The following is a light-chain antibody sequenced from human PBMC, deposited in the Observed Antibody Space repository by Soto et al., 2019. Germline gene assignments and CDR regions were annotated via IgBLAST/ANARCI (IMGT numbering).Light chain of an antibody. J-gene: IGKJ1*01. V-gene: IGKV3-20*01. CDR3: QQYNNWWT. Sequence: EIVLTQSPGTLSLSPGERASLSCRASQTVCNNYLAWYQQRPGQAPRLLISGASTRATGIPDRISGSGSGTDFTLTIIRLEPEDFAVYYCQQYNNWWTFGQGTKVEIK. CDR2: GAS. CDR1: QTVCNNY.